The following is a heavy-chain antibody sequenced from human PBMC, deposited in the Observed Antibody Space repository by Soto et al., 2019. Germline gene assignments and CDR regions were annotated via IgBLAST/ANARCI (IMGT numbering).Heavy chain of an antibody. CDR1: GFSFGNYV. CDR3: AGTYDTSGDYPYYFEY. Sequence: EVQLLQSGGGLVQPGGSLRLSCAASGFSFGNYVMNWVRQAPGKGLEWVSGISDSGGSSSSADSVKGRFTVSRDNSKNTLYLQMDSLTGDDTAVYYCAGTYDTSGDYPYYFEYWGQGTLVTVSS. J-gene: IGHJ4*02. V-gene: IGHV3-23*01. D-gene: IGHD3-22*01. CDR2: ISDSGGSS.